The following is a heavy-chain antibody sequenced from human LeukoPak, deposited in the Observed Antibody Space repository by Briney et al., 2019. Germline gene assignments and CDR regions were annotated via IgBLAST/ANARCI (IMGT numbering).Heavy chain of an antibody. CDR3: AGREDCGGDCMDAFDI. CDR1: GYSISSGYY. D-gene: IGHD2-21*01. CDR2: IYHSGST. Sequence: SETLSLTCTVSGYSISSGYYWGWIRQPPGKGLEWIGSIYHSGSTYYNPSLKSRVTISVDTSKNQFSLKLGSVTAADTAVYYCAGREDCGGDCMDAFDIWGQGTMVTVSS. J-gene: IGHJ3*02. V-gene: IGHV4-38-2*02.